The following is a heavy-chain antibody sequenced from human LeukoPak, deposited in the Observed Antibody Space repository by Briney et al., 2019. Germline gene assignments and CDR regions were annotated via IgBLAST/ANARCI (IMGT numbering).Heavy chain of an antibody. J-gene: IGHJ6*03. CDR2: INHSGST. CDR1: GGSFSGYY. D-gene: IGHD3-10*01. CDR3: ASSKYGSGSYYYYMDV. V-gene: IGHV4-34*01. Sequence: SETLSLTCAVYGGSFSGYYWSWIRQPPGKGLEWIGEINHSGSTNYNPSLKSRVTISVDTSKNQFSLKLSSVTAADTAVYYCASSKYGSGSYYYYMDVWGKGTTVTVFS.